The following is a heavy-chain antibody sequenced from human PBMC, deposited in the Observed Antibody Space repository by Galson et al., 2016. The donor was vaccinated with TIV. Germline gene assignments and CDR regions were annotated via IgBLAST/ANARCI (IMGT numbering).Heavy chain of an antibody. Sequence: SVKVSCKASGYTFTSYDINWVRQATGQGLEWMGWMNPNSGNTGYAQKFRGRVTMTRNTSVRAAYMELSSLRSEDTVVYYCARSGDYGDYWGQGTLVTVSS. CDR3: ARSGDYGDY. D-gene: IGHD4-17*01. V-gene: IGHV1-8*02. CDR1: GYTFTSYD. CDR2: MNPNSGNT. J-gene: IGHJ4*02.